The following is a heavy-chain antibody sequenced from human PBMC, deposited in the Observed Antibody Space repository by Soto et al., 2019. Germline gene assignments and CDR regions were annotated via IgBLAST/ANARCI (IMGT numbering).Heavy chain of an antibody. Sequence: EVQLVESGEGLVQPGGALRLSCAASGFTFSSYRMNWVRQAPGKGLEWVSYISSSSSTIYYADSVKCRFTISRDNAKNSRYLQMNSLRDEDTAVYYCARDGASLGYWGQGTLVTVSS. CDR1: GFTFSSYR. CDR3: ARDGASLGY. D-gene: IGHD2-15*01. CDR2: ISSSSSTI. V-gene: IGHV3-48*02. J-gene: IGHJ4*02.